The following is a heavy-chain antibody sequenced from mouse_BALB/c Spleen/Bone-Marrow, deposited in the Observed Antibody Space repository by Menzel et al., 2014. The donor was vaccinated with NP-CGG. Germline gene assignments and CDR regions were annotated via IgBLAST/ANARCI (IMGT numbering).Heavy chain of an antibody. CDR3: ARGVYYYGGSYPFAY. V-gene: IGHV1-26*01. CDR1: GYSFTGYT. D-gene: IGHD1-1*01. CDR2: INPYNGGT. Sequence: VQLQQPGPELVKPGTSMKISCKASGYSFTGYTMNWVKQSHGKNLEWIGLINPYNGGTSYNQKFKGKATLTVDKSSSTAYMELLSLTSEDSAVYYCARGVYYYGGSYPFAYWGQGTLVTVSA. J-gene: IGHJ3*01.